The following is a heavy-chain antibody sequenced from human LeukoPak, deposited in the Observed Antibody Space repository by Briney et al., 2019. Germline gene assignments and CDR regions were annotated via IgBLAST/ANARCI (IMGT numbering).Heavy chain of an antibody. CDR1: GFTFSAYS. Sequence: NPGRSLRLSCAASGFTFSAYSMNWVRQAPGKGLEWVSSISSSSSYIYYADSVKGRLTISRDNAKNSLYLQMNSLRAEDTAVYYCATEGYYYGFDIWGQGTMVPVSS. CDR3: ATEGYYYGFDI. CDR2: ISSSSSYI. V-gene: IGHV3-21*01. J-gene: IGHJ3*02. D-gene: IGHD3-10*01.